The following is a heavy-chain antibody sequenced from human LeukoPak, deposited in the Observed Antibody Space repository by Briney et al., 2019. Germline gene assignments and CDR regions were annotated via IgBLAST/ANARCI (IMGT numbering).Heavy chain of an antibody. CDR2: IRPSGDNT. D-gene: IGHD3-22*01. CDR1: GFTFSSYD. V-gene: IGHV3-23*01. CDR3: AKSNIQSTYYYDSSGYYLLYFDY. J-gene: IGHJ4*02. Sequence: GGSLRLSCAASGFTFSSYDMTWVRQAPGRGLEWVSSIRPSGDNTYYGDSVKGRFTISRDNSKNTLYLQMNSLRAEDTAVYYCAKSNIQSTYYYDSSGYYLLYFDYWGQGTLVTVSS.